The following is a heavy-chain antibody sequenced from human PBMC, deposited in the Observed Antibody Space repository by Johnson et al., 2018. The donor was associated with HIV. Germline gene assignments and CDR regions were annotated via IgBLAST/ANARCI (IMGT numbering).Heavy chain of an antibody. V-gene: IGHV3-11*04. CDR2: ISSSGRTI. CDR3: ARDATPSRPGDAFDI. J-gene: IGHJ3*02. Sequence: QVQLVESGGGLVQPGGSLRLSCAASGFTFSDYYMTWIRQAPGKGLEWVSYISSSGRTIYDADSVKGRFTISRDNAKNSLYLQMNSLRAEDTAVYYCARDATPSRPGDAFDIWGQGTMVTVSS. CDR1: GFTFSDYY.